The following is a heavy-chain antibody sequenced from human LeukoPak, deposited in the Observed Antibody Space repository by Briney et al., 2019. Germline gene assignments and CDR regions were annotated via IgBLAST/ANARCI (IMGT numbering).Heavy chain of an antibody. J-gene: IGHJ4*02. CDR3: TRDPPTRY. CDR1: GFTFGDYT. V-gene: IGHV3-49*03. CDR2: IRNKADGGTP. Sequence: PGGSLRLSCTASGFTFGDYTITWIRQAPGRGLEWVDFIRNKADGGTPEYAASVKGRFTISRDDSKNIAYLQMNSLKTDDTAVYYCTRDPPTRYWGQGTLVSVSP. D-gene: IGHD1-26*01.